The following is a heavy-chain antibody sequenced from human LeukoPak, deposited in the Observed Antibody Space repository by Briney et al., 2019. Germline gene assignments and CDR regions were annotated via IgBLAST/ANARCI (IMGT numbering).Heavy chain of an antibody. J-gene: IGHJ4*02. CDR3: AREMAAVAGGFDY. CDR1: GGSISSYY. V-gene: IGHV4-59*01. D-gene: IGHD6-19*01. Sequence: PSETLSLTCTVSGGSISSYYWSWIRQPPGKGLEWIGYIYYSGSTNHNPSLKSRVTISVDTSKNQFSLKLSSVTAADTAVYYCAREMAAVAGGFDYWGQGTLVTVSS. CDR2: IYYSGST.